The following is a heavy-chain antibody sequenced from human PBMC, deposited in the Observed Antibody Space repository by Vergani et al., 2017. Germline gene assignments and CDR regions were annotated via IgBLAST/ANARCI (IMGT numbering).Heavy chain of an antibody. J-gene: IGHJ4*02. Sequence: QVQLQQWGAGLLKPSETLFLTCAVYGGSFSGYYWSWIRQPPGKGLEWIGEINHSGSTNYNPSLKSRVTISVDTSKNQFSLKLSSVTAADTAVYYCASGRPLRAARLSVWGQGTLVTVSS. D-gene: IGHD6-6*01. CDR3: ASGRPLRAARLSV. CDR1: GGSFSGYY. CDR2: INHSGST. V-gene: IGHV4-34*01.